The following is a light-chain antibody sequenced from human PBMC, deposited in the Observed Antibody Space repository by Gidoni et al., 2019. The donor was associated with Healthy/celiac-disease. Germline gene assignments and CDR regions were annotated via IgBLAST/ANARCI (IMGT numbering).Light chain of an antibody. CDR2: GAS. CDR1: QSVSSN. V-gene: IGKV3-15*01. CDR3: QQYNNWPLT. Sequence: EIVMTQSPATLSGSPGERATLSCRASQSVSSNLAWYQQKPGQAPRLLIYGASTRATGIPARFSGSGSGTDFTLTISSLQSEDFAVYYCQQYNNWPLTFXGXTKVEIK. J-gene: IGKJ4*01.